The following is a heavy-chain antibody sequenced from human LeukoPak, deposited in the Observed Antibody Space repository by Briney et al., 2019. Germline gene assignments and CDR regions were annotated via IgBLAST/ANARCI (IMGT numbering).Heavy chain of an antibody. D-gene: IGHD4-23*01. CDR1: GGSISSCY. CDR3: ARAVDYGGNGVRQEYYFDY. J-gene: IGHJ4*02. Sequence: PSETLSLTCTVSGGSISSCYWSWIRQPPGKGLEWIGYIYYSGSTNYNPSLKSRVTISVDTSKNQFSLKLSSVTAADTAVYYCARAVDYGGNGVRQEYYFDYWGQGTLVTVSS. V-gene: IGHV4-59*01. CDR2: IYYSGST.